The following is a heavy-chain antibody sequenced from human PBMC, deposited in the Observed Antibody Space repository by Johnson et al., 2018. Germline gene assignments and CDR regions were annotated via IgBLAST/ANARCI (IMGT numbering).Heavy chain of an antibody. CDR2: IYYSGRP. D-gene: IGHD2-15*01. Sequence: QVQPQESGPGLVKPSETLSLTCTVSGGSISSYYWSWIRQPPGKGLEWIGYIYYSGRPNYNPSLKSRVTISVDTSKNQFSLKLSSGTAGDTAVYYCPSGCSGGGCYPFYYYYYMDVWGKGTTVSVS. J-gene: IGHJ6*03. CDR3: PSGCSGGGCYPFYYYYYMDV. CDR1: GGSISSYY. V-gene: IGHV4-59*01.